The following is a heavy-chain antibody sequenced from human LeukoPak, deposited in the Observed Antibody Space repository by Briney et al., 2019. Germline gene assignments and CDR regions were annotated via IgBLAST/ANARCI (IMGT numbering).Heavy chain of an antibody. D-gene: IGHD3-10*01. J-gene: IGHJ4*02. CDR2: INAGNGNT. CDR1: GYTFTSYA. Sequence: ASVKVSCKASGYTFTSYAMHWVRQAPGQRLEWMGWINAGNGNTKYPQKFQGRVTITRDTSASTAYMELSSLRSEDTAVYYCAPMVRGALDYWGQGTLVTVSS. V-gene: IGHV1-3*01. CDR3: APMVRGALDY.